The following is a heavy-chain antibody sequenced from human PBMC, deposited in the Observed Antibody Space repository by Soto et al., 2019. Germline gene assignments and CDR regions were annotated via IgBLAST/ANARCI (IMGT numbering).Heavy chain of an antibody. CDR2: ISSSGSTI. D-gene: IGHD6-25*01. V-gene: IGHV3-11*01. J-gene: IGHJ6*03. CDR1: GFTFSDYY. Sequence: QVQLVESGGGLVKPGGSLRLSCAASGFTFSDYYMSWIRQAPGKGLEWVSYISSSGSTIYYAGCVKGRFTISRDNAKNSLYLQMNSLRAEDTAVYYCARERLIGYYYYMDVWGKGTTVTVSS. CDR3: ARERLIGYYYYMDV.